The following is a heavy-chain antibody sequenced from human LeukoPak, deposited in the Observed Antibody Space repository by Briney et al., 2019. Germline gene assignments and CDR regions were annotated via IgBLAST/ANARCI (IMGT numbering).Heavy chain of an antibody. CDR2: IYPDDSDT. Sequence: GESLKFSCQGSGYSFSGYWFGWVRQMPGKGLEWMGVIYPDDSDTRYSPSFQGQVTISADKSISTAYLQWSSLKASDTAMYYCARGRYFDLWGRGTLVTVSS. V-gene: IGHV5-51*01. J-gene: IGHJ2*01. CDR3: ARGRYFDL. CDR1: GYSFSGYW.